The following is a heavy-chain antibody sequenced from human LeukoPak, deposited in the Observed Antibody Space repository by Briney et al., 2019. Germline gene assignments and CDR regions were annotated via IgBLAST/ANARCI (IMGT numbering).Heavy chain of an antibody. D-gene: IGHD2-2*01. CDR3: ASGGRGSLELQLPPDY. CDR2: ITSSSSYT. CDR1: GLTFSDSY. J-gene: IGHJ4*02. V-gene: IGHV3-11*03. Sequence: PGGSLRLSCAASGLTFSDSYMSWIRQAPGKGLEWVSYITSSSSYTSYADSVKGRFTISRDNAKSSMYLQMNSLRADGTAVYYCASGGRGSLELQLPPDYWGQGTLVTVSS.